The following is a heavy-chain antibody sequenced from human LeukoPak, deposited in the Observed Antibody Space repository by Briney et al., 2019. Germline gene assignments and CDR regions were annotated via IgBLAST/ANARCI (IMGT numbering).Heavy chain of an antibody. CDR2: IYYSGST. V-gene: IGHV4-59*12. CDR3: ARAHSIASYYYGVDV. J-gene: IGHJ6*02. D-gene: IGHD2/OR15-2a*01. CDR1: GGSISSYS. Sequence: SETLSLTCTVSGGSISSYSWSWIRQPPGKGLEWIGNIYYSGSTYYSPSLTSRVTVSVDTSENQFSLKLSSVTAADTAVYYCARAHSIASYYYGVDVWGQGTTVTVSS.